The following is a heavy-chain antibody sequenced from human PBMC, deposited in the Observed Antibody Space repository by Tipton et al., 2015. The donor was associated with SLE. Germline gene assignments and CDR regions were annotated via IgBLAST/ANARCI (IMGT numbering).Heavy chain of an antibody. CDR1: GDSITTGDYY. J-gene: IGHJ4*02. CDR2: IFYIGST. V-gene: IGHV4-30-4*01. CDR3: VRDPWRISATVFDS. D-gene: IGHD6-13*01. Sequence: TLSLTCTVSGDSITTGDYYWSWIRQPPGKGLEWIGYIFYIGSTYYNPSLKSRVTISLDTSKNQFSLSLSSVTAADTAVYYCVRDPWRISATVFDSWGQGTLVTVSS.